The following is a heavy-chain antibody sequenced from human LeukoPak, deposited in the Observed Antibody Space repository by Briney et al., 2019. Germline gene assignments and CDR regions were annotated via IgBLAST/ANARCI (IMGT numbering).Heavy chain of an antibody. D-gene: IGHD5-24*01. CDR3: AKDMEMATITTPGY. CDR1: GFTFSSYS. Sequence: GGSLRLSCAASGFTFSSYSMNWVRQAPGKGLEWVSSISSSSSYIYYADSVKGRFTISRDNSKNTLYLQMNSLRAEDTAVYYCAKDMEMATITTPGYWGQGTLVTVSS. J-gene: IGHJ4*02. V-gene: IGHV3-21*01. CDR2: ISSSSSYI.